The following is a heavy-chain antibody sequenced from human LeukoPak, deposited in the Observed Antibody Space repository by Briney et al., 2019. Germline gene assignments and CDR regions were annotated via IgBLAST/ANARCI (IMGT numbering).Heavy chain of an antibody. D-gene: IGHD3-10*01. CDR1: GGSFSGYY. CDR3: AREARGPYYFDY. Sequence: SETLSLTCAVYGGSFSGYYWSWIRQPPGKGLEWIGYIYYSGSTNYNPSLKSRVTISVDTSKNQFSLKLSSVTAADTAVYYCAREARGPYYFDYWGQGTLVTVSS. V-gene: IGHV4-59*01. J-gene: IGHJ4*02. CDR2: IYYSGST.